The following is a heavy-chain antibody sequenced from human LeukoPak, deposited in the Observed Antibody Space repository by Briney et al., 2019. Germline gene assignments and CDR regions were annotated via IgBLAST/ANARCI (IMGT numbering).Heavy chain of an antibody. CDR2: ISYDGSNK. J-gene: IGHJ4*02. Sequence: QTGGSLRLSCAASGFTFSSYAMHWVRQAPGKGLEWVAVISYDGSNKYYADSVKGRFTISRDNSKNTLYLQMNSLRAEDTAVYYCARAGDGSYEGTWFDYWGQGTLVTVSS. D-gene: IGHD1-26*01. V-gene: IGHV3-30-3*01. CDR1: GFTFSSYA. CDR3: ARAGDGSYEGTWFDY.